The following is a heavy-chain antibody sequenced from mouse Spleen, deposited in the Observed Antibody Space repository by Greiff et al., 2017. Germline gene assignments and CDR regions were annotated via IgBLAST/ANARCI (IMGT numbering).Heavy chain of an antibody. CDR1: GYTFTNYW. Sequence: QVQLQQPGAELVKPGASVKLSCKASGYTFTNYWMHWVKQRPGQGLEWIGMIHPNSGSTNYNEKFKSKASLTVDKSSSTAYMQLSSLTSEDSAVYYCARHGSSYAMDYWGQGTSVTVSS. D-gene: IGHD1-1*01. V-gene: IGHV1-64*01. CDR3: ARHGSSYAMDY. CDR2: IHPNSGST. J-gene: IGHJ4*01.